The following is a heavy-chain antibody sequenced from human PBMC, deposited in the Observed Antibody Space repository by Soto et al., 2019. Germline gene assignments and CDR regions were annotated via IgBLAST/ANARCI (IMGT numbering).Heavy chain of an antibody. CDR2: MNPNSGNT. CDR3: ARRSGTSWFPHY. Sequence: ASVKVSCKASGYTFNIYDIYWVRQATGQGLEWMGWMNPNSGNTGYAQKFQGRVTMTSNTSISTAYMELSSLRSGDTAVYYCARRSGTSWFPHYWGQGTLLTVSS. J-gene: IGHJ4*02. D-gene: IGHD6-13*01. V-gene: IGHV1-8*01. CDR1: GYTFNIYD.